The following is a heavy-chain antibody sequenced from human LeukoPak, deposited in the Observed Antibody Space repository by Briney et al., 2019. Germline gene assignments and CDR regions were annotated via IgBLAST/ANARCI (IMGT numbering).Heavy chain of an antibody. J-gene: IGHJ4*02. D-gene: IGHD3-3*01. V-gene: IGHV1-2*02. CDR3: ARGYYDFWSGHTADFDY. CDR1: GYTFTGCY. CDR2: INPNGGGT. Sequence: ASVKVSCKASGYTFTGCYIHWVRQAPGQGLGWMGWINPNGGGTDYAQKLQDRVTMTRDTSISTAYMELTRLTSDDTAVYFCARGYYDFWSGHTADFDYWGQGTLVTVSS.